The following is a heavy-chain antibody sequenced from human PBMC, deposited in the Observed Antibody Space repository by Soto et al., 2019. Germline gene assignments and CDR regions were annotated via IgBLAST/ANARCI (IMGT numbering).Heavy chain of an antibody. CDR2: ISGSGGST. CDR1: GFTFSSYA. D-gene: IGHD6-13*01. Sequence: SGGSLRLSCAASGFTFSSYAMSWVRQAPGKGLEWVSAISGSGGSTYYADSVKGRFTISRDNSKNTLYLQMNSLRAEDTAVYYCAKDPSYSSSWYGAFDIWGQGTMVT. V-gene: IGHV3-23*01. CDR3: AKDPSYSSSWYGAFDI. J-gene: IGHJ3*02.